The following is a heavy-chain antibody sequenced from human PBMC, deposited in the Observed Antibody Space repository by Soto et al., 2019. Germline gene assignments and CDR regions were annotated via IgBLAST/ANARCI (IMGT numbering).Heavy chain of an antibody. CDR1: GGTCSSYA. CDR2: IIPIFGTA. J-gene: IGHJ6*02. Sequence: SVKISCKASGGTCSSYAISWVRQDPGQGLEGMGGIIPIFGTANYAQKFQGRVTMTADESTSTAYMELSSLRSEDTAVYYCARGKRYFDPNYYGMDVWGQGTPVTVSS. CDR3: ARGKRYFDPNYYGMDV. V-gene: IGHV1-69*13. D-gene: IGHD3-9*01.